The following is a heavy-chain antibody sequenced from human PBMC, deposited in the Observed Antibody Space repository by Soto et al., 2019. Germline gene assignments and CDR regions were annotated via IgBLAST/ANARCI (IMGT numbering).Heavy chain of an antibody. V-gene: IGHV3-15*01. J-gene: IGHJ6*02. CDR1: GFTFSNAW. Sequence: EVQLEESGGGLVKPGGSLTLSCAASGFTFSNAWMSWVRQAPGKGLEWVGRIKSKSAGGTTDYAAPMKGRFIISRDDSKNTLYLQMSSLKTEDTAVYYCVTLKYGMDVWGQGTTVTVSS. CDR2: IKSKSAGGTT. CDR3: VTLKYGMDV.